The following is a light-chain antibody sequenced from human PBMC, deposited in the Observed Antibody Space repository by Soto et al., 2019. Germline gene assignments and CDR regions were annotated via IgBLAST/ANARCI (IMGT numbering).Light chain of an antibody. CDR3: SSYTSINTRV. Sequence: QSALTQPASVSGSPGQSITISCTGTSSDVGGYKYVSWYQQHPGKAPKLMIYDVSNRPSGVSNHFSGSKSGNTASLTISGLQAEDEADYYCSSYTSINTRVFGSGTKVTVL. CDR2: DVS. V-gene: IGLV2-14*03. J-gene: IGLJ1*01. CDR1: SSDVGGYKY.